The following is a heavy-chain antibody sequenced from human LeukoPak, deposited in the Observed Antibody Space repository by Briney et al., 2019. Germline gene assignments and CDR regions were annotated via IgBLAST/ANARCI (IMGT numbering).Heavy chain of an antibody. D-gene: IGHD3-3*01. CDR1: GGTFSSYA. CDR2: IIPIFGTA. V-gene: IGHV1-69*05. J-gene: IGHJ3*02. Sequence: GASVKVSCKASGGTFSSYAISWVRQAPGQGLEWMGGIIPIFGTANYAQKFQGRVTITTDESTSTAYMELSSLRSEDTAVYYCARNWVTISDVAFDIWGRGTMVTVSS. CDR3: ARNWVTISDVAFDI.